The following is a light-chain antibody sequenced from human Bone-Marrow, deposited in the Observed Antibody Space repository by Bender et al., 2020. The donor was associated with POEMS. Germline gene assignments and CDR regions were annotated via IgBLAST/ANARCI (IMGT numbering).Light chain of an antibody. J-gene: IGLJ1*01. CDR3: CSYAGSLYV. Sequence: QSVLTQPPSVSGAPGQRVTISCTGSSSNTGSGYDINWYQHLPGTAPKLIIYEVFKRPSGVPDRFSGSKSGNTASLTISGLQAEDEADYYCCSYAGSLYVFGTGTTVTVL. CDR2: EVF. V-gene: IGLV1-40*01. CDR1: SSNTGSGYD.